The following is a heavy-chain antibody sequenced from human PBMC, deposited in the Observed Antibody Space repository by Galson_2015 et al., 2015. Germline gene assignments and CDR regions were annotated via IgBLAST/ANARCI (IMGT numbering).Heavy chain of an antibody. D-gene: IGHD6-19*01. CDR1: GFTFSNYA. V-gene: IGHV3-23*01. Sequence: SLRLSCAASGFTFSNYAMSWVRQAPGKGLEWVSIISDNGGSTDYADSVKGRSTISRDNSKHTLYLQVNSLRAEDTAVYYCAKGGHLYSSCWYYPFDYWGQGTLVTVSS. CDR3: AKGGHLYSSCWYYPFDY. J-gene: IGHJ4*02. CDR2: ISDNGGST.